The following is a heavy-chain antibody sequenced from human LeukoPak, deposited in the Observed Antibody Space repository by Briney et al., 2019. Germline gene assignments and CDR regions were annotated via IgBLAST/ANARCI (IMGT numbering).Heavy chain of an antibody. D-gene: IGHD3-22*01. Sequence: GASVKVSCKASGYTFTSYDINWVRQATGEGLEWMGWMNPNSGNTGYAQKFQGRVTMTRNTSISTAYMELSSLRSEDTAVYYCARGSPRGYYDSSGYYPYHFDYWGQGTLVTVSS. J-gene: IGHJ4*02. CDR1: GYTFTSYD. CDR2: MNPNSGNT. V-gene: IGHV1-8*01. CDR3: ARGSPRGYYDSSGYYPYHFDY.